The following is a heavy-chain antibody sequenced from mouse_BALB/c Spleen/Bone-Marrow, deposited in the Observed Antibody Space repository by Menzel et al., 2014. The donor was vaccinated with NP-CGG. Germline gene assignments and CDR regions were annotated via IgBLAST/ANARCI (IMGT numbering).Heavy chain of an antibody. CDR3: ARTTVASRYFDV. J-gene: IGHJ1*01. CDR1: GYSITSDYS. Sequence: EVKLEESGPDLVKPSQSLSLTCTVTGYSITSDYSWNWIRQFPGNKLEWMGYISYSGSTSYNPSLKSRISITRDTSKNQFFLQLNSVTTEDTATYYCARTTVASRYFDVWGAGTTVTVSS. D-gene: IGHD1-1*01. CDR2: ISYSGST. V-gene: IGHV3-2*02.